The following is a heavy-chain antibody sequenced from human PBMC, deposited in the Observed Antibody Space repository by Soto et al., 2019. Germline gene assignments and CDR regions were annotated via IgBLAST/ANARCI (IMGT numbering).Heavy chain of an antibody. Sequence: QITLKESGPTLVKPTQTLTLTCTFSGFSLSTSGVGVGWIRQPPGKALEWLALIYWDDDKRYSPSLKSRLTITKXXSXKXXVLTMTNMDPVDTATYYCAHRQPYDSSGYPVNFDFWGQGTLVTVSS. D-gene: IGHD3-22*01. CDR1: GFSLSTSGVG. J-gene: IGHJ4*02. CDR3: AHRQPYDSSGYPVNFDF. V-gene: IGHV2-5*02. CDR2: IYWDDDK.